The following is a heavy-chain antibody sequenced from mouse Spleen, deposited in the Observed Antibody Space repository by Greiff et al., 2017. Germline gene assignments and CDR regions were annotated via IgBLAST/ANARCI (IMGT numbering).Heavy chain of an antibody. V-gene: IGHV3-6*01. CDR2: ISYDGSN. J-gene: IGHJ4*01. D-gene: IGHD1-1*01. CDR3: ARDPVVATEYAMDY. Sequence: VQLKESGPGLVKPSQSLSLTCSVTGYSITSGYYWNWIRQFPGNKLEWMGYISYDGSNNYNPSLKNRISITRDTSKNQFFLKLNSVTTEDTATYYCARDPVVATEYAMDYWGQGTSVTVSS. CDR1: GYSITSGYY.